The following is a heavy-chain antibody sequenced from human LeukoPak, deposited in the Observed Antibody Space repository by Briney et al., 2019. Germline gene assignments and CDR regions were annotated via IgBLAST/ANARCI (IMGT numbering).Heavy chain of an antibody. V-gene: IGHV3-9*01. D-gene: IGHD6-13*01. Sequence: AGGSLRLSCAASGFTFDDYAMHWVRQAPGKGLEWDSGISWNSGSIGYADSVKGRFTISRDNAKNSLYLQMNSLRAEDTALYYCAKDNGASSSWYPNYYYYMDVWGKGTTVTVSS. J-gene: IGHJ6*03. CDR1: GFTFDDYA. CDR3: AKDNGASSSWYPNYYYYMDV. CDR2: ISWNSGSI.